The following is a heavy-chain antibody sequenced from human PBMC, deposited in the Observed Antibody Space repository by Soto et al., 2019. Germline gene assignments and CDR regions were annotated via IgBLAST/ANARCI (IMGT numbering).Heavy chain of an antibody. J-gene: IGHJ6*02. CDR3: ARLLWRNYYGMNV. CDR2: IYYSGST. D-gene: IGHD3-3*01. V-gene: IGHV4-39*01. CDR1: GGSISSGGYY. Sequence: PETLSLTCTVSGGSISSGGYYWSWIRQPPGKGLEWIGSIYYSGSTYYNPSLKSRVTISVDTSKNQFSLKLSSVTAADTAVYYCARLLWRNYYGMNVGGQGTTATVS.